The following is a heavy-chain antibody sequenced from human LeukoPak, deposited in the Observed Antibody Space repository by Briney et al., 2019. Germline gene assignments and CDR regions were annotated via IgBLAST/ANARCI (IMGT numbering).Heavy chain of an antibody. J-gene: IGHJ4*02. CDR2: ISPSGSYI. D-gene: IGHD6-13*01. Sequence: GGSLRLSCAASGFTFSSDEMNWVRQAPGKGLEWISYISPSGSYIFYADSVKGRFTISRDNTKNSLYLQMNSLRVEDTAVYYYVRDEDPSTNWYWDYWGQGTLVTVSS. CDR3: VRDEDPSTNWYWDY. CDR1: GFTFSSDE. V-gene: IGHV3-48*03.